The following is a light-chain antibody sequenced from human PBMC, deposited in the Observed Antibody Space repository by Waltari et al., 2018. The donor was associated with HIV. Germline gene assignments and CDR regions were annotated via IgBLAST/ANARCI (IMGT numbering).Light chain of an antibody. CDR2: YDS. V-gene: IGLV3-21*04. J-gene: IGLJ2*01. CDR3: QVWDAKTEQVL. Sequence: SYVLTQPPSLSVAPGRTARMTCCGIDIGRTSVHWYRQKSGQAPVLVMSYDSDRSAGSPERFSGSNSGNTATLTVSRVEAGDEADYYCQVWDAKTEQVLFGGGTKLSVL. CDR1: DIGRTS.